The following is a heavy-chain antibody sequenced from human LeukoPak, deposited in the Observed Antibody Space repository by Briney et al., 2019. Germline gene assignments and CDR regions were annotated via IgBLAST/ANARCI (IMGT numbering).Heavy chain of an antibody. D-gene: IGHD2-2*03. J-gene: IGHJ4*02. CDR2: IYYSGST. V-gene: IGHV4-59*12. CDR3: ARGRVDIVVVPAAMSRYFDY. CDR1: GGSISSYD. Sequence: SETLSPTCTVSGGSISSYDWSWIRQPPGKGLEWIGYIYYSGSTNYNPSLKSRVTISVDTSKNQFSLKLSSVTAADTAVYYCARGRVDIVVVPAAMSRYFDYWGQGTLVTVSS.